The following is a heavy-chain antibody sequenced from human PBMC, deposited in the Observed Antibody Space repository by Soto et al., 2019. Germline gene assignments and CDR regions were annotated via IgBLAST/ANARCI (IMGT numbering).Heavy chain of an antibody. J-gene: IGHJ6*02. D-gene: IGHD3-22*01. Sequence: EVQLLESGGGLVQPGGSLRLSCAASGFTFSRYAMTWVRQAPGKGLEWVSALSGSGVSTYYADSVKGRFTISRDNSKNTRYLQMNRLRAEDTAVYYCAKGGGSKDYYDTSGYYLYYYYAMDVWGQGTTVTVSS. CDR2: LSGSGVST. CDR3: AKGGGSKDYYDTSGYYLYYYYAMDV. CDR1: GFTFSRYA. V-gene: IGHV3-23*01.